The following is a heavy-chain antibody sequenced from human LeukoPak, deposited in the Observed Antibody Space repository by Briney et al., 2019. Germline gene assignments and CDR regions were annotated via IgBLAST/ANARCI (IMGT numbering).Heavy chain of an antibody. CDR1: GFTFSGYA. CDR2: ISYDGSNK. Sequence: GGSLRLSCAASGFTFSGYAMHWVRQAPGKGLEWVAVISYDGSNKYYADSVKGRFTISRDNSKNTLYLQMNSLRAEDTAVYYCAKDLSGSYVNWYFDLWGRGTLVTVSS. CDR3: AKDLSGSYVNWYFDL. V-gene: IGHV3-30*04. J-gene: IGHJ2*01. D-gene: IGHD1-26*01.